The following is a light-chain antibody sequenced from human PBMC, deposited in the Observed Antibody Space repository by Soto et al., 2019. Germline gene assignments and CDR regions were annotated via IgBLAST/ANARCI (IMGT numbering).Light chain of an antibody. Sequence: QSALTQPASVSGSLGQSITISCTGASSDVGGYNHVSWYQQHPGKAPKLMIYEVNNRPSGVSNRFSGSKSGNTASLTISGLQTEDEADYYCSSYTISNTWVFGGGTKVTVL. V-gene: IGLV2-14*01. CDR3: SSYTISNTWV. CDR2: EVN. CDR1: SSDVGGYNH. J-gene: IGLJ3*02.